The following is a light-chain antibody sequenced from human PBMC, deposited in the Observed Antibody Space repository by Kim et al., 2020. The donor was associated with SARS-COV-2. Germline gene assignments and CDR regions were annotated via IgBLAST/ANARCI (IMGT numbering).Light chain of an antibody. CDR1: QRVSSTY. J-gene: IGKJ2*01. Sequence: LSQGERATLSCRASQRVSSTYLAWYQQRPGQAPRLLMYGVSNRATGIPDRFSGSGSGTDFTLTISRLEPEDFAVYYCLQYGSSSYTFGQGTKLEI. V-gene: IGKV3-20*01. CDR2: GVS. CDR3: LQYGSSSYT.